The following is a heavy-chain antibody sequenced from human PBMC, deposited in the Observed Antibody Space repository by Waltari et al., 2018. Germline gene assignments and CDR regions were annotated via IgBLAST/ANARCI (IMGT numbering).Heavy chain of an antibody. CDR3: ARVYGAAAAEKYYFDY. CDR1: GGSFSGYY. CDR2: INHSGST. J-gene: IGHJ4*02. D-gene: IGHD6-13*01. Sequence: QVQLQQWGAGLLKSSETLSLTCAVYGGSFSGYYWSWIRQPPGKGLEWIGEINHSGSTNYNPSLKSRVTISVDTSKNQFSLKLSSVTAADTAVYYCARVYGAAAAEKYYFDYWGQGTLVTVSS. V-gene: IGHV4-34*01.